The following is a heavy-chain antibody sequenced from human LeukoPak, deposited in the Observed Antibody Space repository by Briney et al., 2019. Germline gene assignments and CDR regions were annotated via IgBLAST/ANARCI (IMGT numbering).Heavy chain of an antibody. J-gene: IGHJ4*02. CDR2: ISGRGGST. Sequence: GGSLRLSCAPSGFTFSRYAMSWVRQAPGKGLEWVSAISGRGGSTYYADSLKGRFAISRDNPKNTLYLPMNSLRAEDTAVYYCAKVHLDEWVLPTTYYLDYWGQGTLVTVSS. CDR1: GFTFSRYA. D-gene: IGHD2/OR15-2a*01. CDR3: AKVHLDEWVLPTTYYLDY. V-gene: IGHV3-23*01.